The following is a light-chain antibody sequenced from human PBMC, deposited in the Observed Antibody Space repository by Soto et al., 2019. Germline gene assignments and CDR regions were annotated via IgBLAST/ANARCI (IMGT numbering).Light chain of an antibody. V-gene: IGKV1-39*01. CDR1: HDIMTY. CDR2: GTS. J-gene: IGKJ1*01. Sequence: DIQMTQSPSSLSASIGDRVSITCRASHDIMTYLSWYQQKPGKAPQLLIYGTSSLQSGVPSRFGATGSGTDFTLTISSLQPEDLATYYCQQSHSTPWTFGHGTKVEI. CDR3: QQSHSTPWT.